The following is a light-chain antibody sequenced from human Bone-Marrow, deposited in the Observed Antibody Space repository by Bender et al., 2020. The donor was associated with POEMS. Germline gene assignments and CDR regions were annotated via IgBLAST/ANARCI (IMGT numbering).Light chain of an antibody. CDR3: SSYAGNNIYV. CDR1: TGDIATYNY. J-gene: IGLJ1*01. Sequence: QSALTQPGSVSGSPGQSITISCTGTTGDIATYNYVSWYQQYSGKAPKLMIYDVSKRPSGVSDRFSGSKSGNTASLTIAELQPEDEADYYCSSYAGNNIYVFGTGTTVTVL. CDR2: DVS. V-gene: IGLV2-14*03.